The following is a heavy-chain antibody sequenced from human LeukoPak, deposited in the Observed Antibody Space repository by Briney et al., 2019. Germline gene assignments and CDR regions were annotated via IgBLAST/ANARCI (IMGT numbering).Heavy chain of an antibody. D-gene: IGHD6-13*01. CDR2: INHSGST. CDR1: GGSFSGYY. CDR3: ARGEQLFDY. Sequence: SETLSLTCAVYGGSFSGYYWSWIRQPPGKGLEWIGEINHSGSTNYNPSLKSRVTISVNTSKNQFSLKLSSVTAADTAVYYCARGEQLFDYWGQGTLVTVSS. J-gene: IGHJ4*02. V-gene: IGHV4-34*01.